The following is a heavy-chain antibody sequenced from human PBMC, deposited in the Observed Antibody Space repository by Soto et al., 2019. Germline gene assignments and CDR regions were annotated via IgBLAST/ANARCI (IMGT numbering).Heavy chain of an antibody. CDR2: VSYDGINK. CDR1: GFTFSSYA. CDR3: ARGGYCNSTSCYRYGMDV. D-gene: IGHD2-2*03. V-gene: IGHV3-30-3*01. J-gene: IGHJ6*02. Sequence: QVQLVESGGGVVQPGRSLRLSCAASGFTFSSYAIHWVRQAPGEGLEWVAVVSYDGINKYYADSVKGRFTISRDSSKNTLNLQMNSLRTEDTAVYYCARGGYCNSTSCYRYGMDVWGQGTTVTVSS.